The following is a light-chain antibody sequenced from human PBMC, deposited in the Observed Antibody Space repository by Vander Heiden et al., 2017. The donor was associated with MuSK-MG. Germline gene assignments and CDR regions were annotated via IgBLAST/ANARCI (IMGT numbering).Light chain of an antibody. CDR3: CSYTSSSSV. J-gene: IGLJ2*01. CDR1: SSDIGSHNY. V-gene: IGLV2-14*01. CDR2: GVN. Sequence: QSALTQPASVYGSPGQSITISCTGTSSDIGSHNYVSWYKQYPGEAPKLMIYGVNNRPSGVSNRFSGSKSGNTASLTISGLQTEDESDYYCCSYTSSSSVFGGGTKLTVL.